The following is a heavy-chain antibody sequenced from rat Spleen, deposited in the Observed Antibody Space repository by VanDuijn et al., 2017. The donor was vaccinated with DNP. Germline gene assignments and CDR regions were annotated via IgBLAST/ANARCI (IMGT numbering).Heavy chain of an antibody. CDR2: IIYDGSIT. CDR1: GFTFSDYN. J-gene: IGHJ4*01. D-gene: IGHD1-12*03. V-gene: IGHV5-7*01. CDR3: AREGDYYDGYGDALDA. Sequence: EVQLVESGGGLVQPGGSLKLSCAASGFTFSDYNMAWVRQAPKKGLEWVAAIIYDGSITYYGDSVKGRFTISRDDAQDTLYLQMNSLRSEDTATYYCAREGDYYDGYGDALDAWGQGTSVTVAS.